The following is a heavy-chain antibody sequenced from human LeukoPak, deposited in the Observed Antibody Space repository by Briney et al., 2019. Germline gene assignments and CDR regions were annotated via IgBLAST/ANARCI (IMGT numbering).Heavy chain of an antibody. CDR2: ISYDGSSK. J-gene: IGHJ4*02. CDR1: GFTFSTYA. D-gene: IGHD3-22*01. V-gene: IGHV3-30-3*01. CDR3: ARGDDSSGQVDY. Sequence: PGRSLRLSCAASGFTFSTYAMHWVRKAPGKGLEWVEIISYDGSSKYYANSVKGRFTISRDNSKSTLYLQMNSLRPEDTAVYYCARGDDSSGQVDYWGQGTLVTVSS.